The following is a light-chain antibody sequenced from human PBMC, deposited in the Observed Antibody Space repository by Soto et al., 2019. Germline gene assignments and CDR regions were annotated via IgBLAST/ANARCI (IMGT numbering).Light chain of an antibody. J-gene: IGKJ5*01. CDR1: RGIIDY. Sequence: IPLTQSPSSLSASVGDRVTITCRVSRGIIDYLAWYQQKPGKVPKLLIYAPSTSQSGAPSRFSGSGSGTDFTLTISSLQPEDVATYYCQKYNSAWGITFGQGTRLEIK. CDR2: APS. CDR3: QKYNSAWGIT. V-gene: IGKV1-27*01.